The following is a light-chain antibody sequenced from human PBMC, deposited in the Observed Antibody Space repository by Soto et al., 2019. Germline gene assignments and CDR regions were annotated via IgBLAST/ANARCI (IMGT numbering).Light chain of an antibody. Sequence: EIVLMQTPGTLSLSTGEPASLSCSASQGVSNNDLAWYQQKPGQAPRLLIYGASNRATGIPDRFSGSGSGTDFTLTISSLQSEDFAVYYCQQYYKWPLTFGGGTKVDIK. CDR3: QQYYKWPLT. CDR2: GAS. V-gene: IGKV3-20*01. CDR1: QGVSNND. J-gene: IGKJ4*01.